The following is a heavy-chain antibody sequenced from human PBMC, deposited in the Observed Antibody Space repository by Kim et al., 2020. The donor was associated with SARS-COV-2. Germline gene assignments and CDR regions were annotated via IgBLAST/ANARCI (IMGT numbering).Heavy chain of an antibody. CDR1: GYTFTSYG. CDR3: ARTTLVGYSSSWADY. J-gene: IGHJ4*01. D-gene: IGHD6-13*01. CDR2: ISAYTGKP. Sequence: ASVKVSCKASGYTFTSYGICWVRQAPGQGLECMGWISAYTGKPNCAQKLQCIVTMTTDTSTSTDYMALSSLRSGATAVYYCARTTLVGYSSSWADYWGHG. V-gene: IGHV1-18*01.